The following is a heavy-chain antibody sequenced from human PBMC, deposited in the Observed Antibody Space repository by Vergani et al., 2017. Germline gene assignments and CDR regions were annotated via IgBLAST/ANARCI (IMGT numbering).Heavy chain of an antibody. CDR3: ARGGGYCSSTSCPPIDP. CDR2: ISSSSSTI. D-gene: IGHD2-2*01. J-gene: IGHJ5*02. CDR1: GFTFSSYS. V-gene: IGHV3-48*01. Sequence: EVQLVESGGGLVKPGGSLRLSCAASGFTFSSYSMNWVRQAPGKGLEWVSYISSSSSTIYYADSVKGRFTISRDNAKNSLYLQMNSLRAEDTAVYYCARGGGYCSSTSCPPIDPWGQGTLVTVSS.